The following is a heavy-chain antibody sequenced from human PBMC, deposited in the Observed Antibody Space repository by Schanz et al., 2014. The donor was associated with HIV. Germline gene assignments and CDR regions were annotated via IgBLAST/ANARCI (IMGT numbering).Heavy chain of an antibody. Sequence: QVQLVQSGAEVKKPGASVKVSCKASGYTFTGYYMHWVRQAPGQGLEWMGWINPNSGGTNYAQKFQGRVTMTRDTCISTAYMELRRLRYDDTAVYYCAMGPDYYDSSAYYRVGLWYFDLWGRGTLVTVSS. J-gene: IGHJ2*01. CDR1: GYTFTGYY. D-gene: IGHD3-22*01. V-gene: IGHV1-2*02. CDR2: INPNSGGT. CDR3: AMGPDYYDSSAYYRVGLWYFDL.